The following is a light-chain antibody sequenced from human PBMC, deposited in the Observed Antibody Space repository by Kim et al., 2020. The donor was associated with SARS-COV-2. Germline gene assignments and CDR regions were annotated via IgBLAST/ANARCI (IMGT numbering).Light chain of an antibody. J-gene: IGKJ4*01. CDR3: QQYNDWPLT. Sequence: VSPRDRATRSCRASESLSGNLVRYQQKPDQAPRLLIYGGSTRATGISARFSGSGSGTEFTLTISSLQSEDFALYYCQQYNDWPLTFGGGTKVDIK. CDR2: GGS. V-gene: IGKV3-15*01. CDR1: ESLSGN.